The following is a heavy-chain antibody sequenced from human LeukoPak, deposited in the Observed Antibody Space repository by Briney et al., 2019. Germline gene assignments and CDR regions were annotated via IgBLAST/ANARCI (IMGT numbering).Heavy chain of an antibody. V-gene: IGHV1-69*06. J-gene: IGHJ1*01. D-gene: IGHD3-10*01. CDR2: IIPIFGTA. CDR1: GGTFSSYA. Sequence: SVKVSCKASGGTFSSYAISWVRQAPGQGLEWMGGIIPIFGTANYAQKFQGRVTITADKSTSTAYMELNSLRSEDTAVYYCASITMVRGVISYFQHWGQGTLVTVSS. CDR3: ASITMVRGVISYFQH.